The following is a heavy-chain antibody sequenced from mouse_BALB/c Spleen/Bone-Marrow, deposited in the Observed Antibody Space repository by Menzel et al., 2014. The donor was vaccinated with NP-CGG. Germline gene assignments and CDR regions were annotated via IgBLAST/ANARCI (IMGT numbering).Heavy chain of an antibody. V-gene: IGHV1-53*01. CDR1: GYTFTTYY. Sequence: VQLQQSGTELVKPGASVKLSCKASGYTFTTYYIYWVKQRAGQGLEWIGEINPSNGGTNFNEKYKGKATLTVGKSSSTSYIQLSSLTSEDSAVYYCTRDGHNYYAMDYWGQGTSVTVSS. D-gene: IGHD2-3*01. J-gene: IGHJ4*01. CDR2: INPSNGGT. CDR3: TRDGHNYYAMDY.